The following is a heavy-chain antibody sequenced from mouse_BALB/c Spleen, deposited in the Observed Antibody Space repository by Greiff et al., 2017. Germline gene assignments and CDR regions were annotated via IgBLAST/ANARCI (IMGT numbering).Heavy chain of an antibody. V-gene: IGHV5-9-4*01. D-gene: IGHD2-3*01. CDR2: ISSGGSYT. Sequence: EVNLVESGGGLVKPGGSLKLSCAASGFTFCSYAMSWVRQSPEKRLEWVAEISSGGSYTYYPDTVTGRFTISRDNAKNTLYLEMSSLRSEDTAMYYCARVYDGYYPYYFDYWGQGTTLTVSS. CDR1: GFTFCSYA. CDR3: ARVYDGYYPYYFDY. J-gene: IGHJ2*01.